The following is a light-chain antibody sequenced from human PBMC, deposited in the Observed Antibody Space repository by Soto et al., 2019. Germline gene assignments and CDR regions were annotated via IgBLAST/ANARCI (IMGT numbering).Light chain of an antibody. CDR3: QQHYTTPLT. V-gene: IGKV4-1*01. CDR2: WAS. CDR1: QSVLYSPTNNNY. J-gene: IGKJ4*01. Sequence: DIVMTQSPDSLAVSLGERATINCKSSQSVLYSPTNNNYLAWYQQKPVQPPKLLIYWASTRESGVPDRFIGSGSGTDFTLTISTLQAEDVAVYYCQQHYTTPLTFGGGTKVEIK.